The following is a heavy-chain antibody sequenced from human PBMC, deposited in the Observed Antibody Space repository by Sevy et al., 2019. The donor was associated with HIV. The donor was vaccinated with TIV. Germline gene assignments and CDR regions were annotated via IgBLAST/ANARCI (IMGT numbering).Heavy chain of an antibody. CDR3: ARDHEFYDYGDYGATFFPDY. J-gene: IGHJ4*02. D-gene: IGHD4-17*01. CDR2: IWFDGSNS. CDR1: GFSFSSYG. Sequence: GGSLRLSCAASGFSFSSYGMHWVRQAPGKGLEWVALIWFDGSNSYYADSVKGRFTISRDTSKNTVYLQMNSLRAEVTAVYYGARDHEFYDYGDYGATFFPDYWGQGNLVTVSS. V-gene: IGHV3-33*01.